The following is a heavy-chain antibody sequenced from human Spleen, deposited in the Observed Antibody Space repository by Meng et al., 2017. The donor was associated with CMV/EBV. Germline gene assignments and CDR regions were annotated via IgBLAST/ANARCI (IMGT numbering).Heavy chain of an antibody. CDR3: ARDLGCGGSCPERGWFDP. D-gene: IGHD2-15*01. Sequence: GGSLRLSCAASGFTFSSYSMNWVRQAPGKGLEWVSSIGSSSSYIYYADSVKGRFTISRGNAKNSLYLQMNSLRAEDTAVYYCARDLGCGGSCPERGWFDPWGQGTLVTVSS. CDR1: GFTFSSYS. V-gene: IGHV3-21*01. J-gene: IGHJ5*02. CDR2: IGSSSSYI.